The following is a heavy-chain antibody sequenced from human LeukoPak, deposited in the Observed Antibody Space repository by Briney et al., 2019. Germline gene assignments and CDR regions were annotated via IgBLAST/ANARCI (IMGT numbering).Heavy chain of an antibody. CDR1: GGSFSGYY. CDR3: ARVERTYYGPWSYYNPALYFQH. D-gene: IGHD3-10*01. Sequence: KPSETLSLTCGVYGGSFSGYYWSWIRQPAGKGLEWIGEINHSGSTNYNPSLKSRVTISVDTSKNQFYLKLTSVTAADTAVYYCARVERTYYGPWSYYNPALYFQHWGQGTLVTVSS. V-gene: IGHV4-34*01. CDR2: INHSGST. J-gene: IGHJ1*01.